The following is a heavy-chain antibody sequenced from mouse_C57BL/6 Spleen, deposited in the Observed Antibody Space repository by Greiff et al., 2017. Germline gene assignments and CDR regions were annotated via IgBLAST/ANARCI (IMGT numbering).Heavy chain of an antibody. CDR2: IDPSDSET. CDR3: ARSNYGNLDY. V-gene: IGHV1-52*01. J-gene: IGHJ2*01. D-gene: IGHD2-1*01. Sequence: QVQLQQPGAELVRPGSSVKLSCKASGYTFTSYWMHWVKQRPIQGLEWIGNIDPSDSETNYNQKFKDKATLTVDKSSSTAYMQLSSLTSEDSAVYYCARSNYGNLDYWGQGTTLTVSS. CDR1: GYTFTSYW.